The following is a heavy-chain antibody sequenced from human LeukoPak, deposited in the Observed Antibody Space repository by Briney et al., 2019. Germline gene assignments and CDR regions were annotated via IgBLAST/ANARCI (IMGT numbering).Heavy chain of an antibody. CDR2: INEDGSVK. CDR1: GGTFSAYW. D-gene: IGHD2-21*02. Sequence: PGGSLRLSCAVSGGTFSAYWMAWVRQSPGKGLEWVAEINEDGSVKYYVDSMKGRFTISRDNAKTSLYLQMTSLAAEDTAVYYCANVPRDSDCSWGQGTLVTVSS. V-gene: IGHV3-7*03. J-gene: IGHJ5*02. CDR3: ANVPRDSDCS.